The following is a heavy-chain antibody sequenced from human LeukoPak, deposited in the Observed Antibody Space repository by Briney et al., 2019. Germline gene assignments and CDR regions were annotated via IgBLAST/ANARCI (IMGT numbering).Heavy chain of an antibody. J-gene: IGHJ6*03. CDR3: ARAHMITSYYYYYYMDV. CDR1: GGSISSYY. Sequence: SETLSLTCTVSGGSISSYYWTWIRQPPGKGLEWIGYIYYSGSTNYNPSLKSRVTISVDTSKNQFSLKLSSVTAADTAVYYCARAHMITSYYYYYYMDVWGKGTTVTVSS. CDR2: IYYSGST. V-gene: IGHV4-59*01. D-gene: IGHD3-16*01.